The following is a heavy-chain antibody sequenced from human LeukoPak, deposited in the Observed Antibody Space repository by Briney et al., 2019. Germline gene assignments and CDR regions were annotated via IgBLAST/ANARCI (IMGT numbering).Heavy chain of an antibody. CDR3: ARVRGSALGYCSSTSCYMGAFEI. D-gene: IGHD2-2*02. Sequence: ASVNLSFTSSGATFSSYAISWVRQAPGQGLGWMGGIIPIFGRGNYAQKFQGRVTITTDESTSTAYMELSSLRSENTAVYYCARVRGSALGYCSSTSCYMGAFEIWGQRTMVTVSS. CDR2: IIPIFGRG. CDR1: GATFSSYA. V-gene: IGHV1-69*05. J-gene: IGHJ3*02.